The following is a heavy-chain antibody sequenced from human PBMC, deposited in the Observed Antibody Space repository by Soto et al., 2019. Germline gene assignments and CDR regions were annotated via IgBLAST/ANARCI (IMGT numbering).Heavy chain of an antibody. CDR3: AGFTMVRGVISRGFDY. J-gene: IGHJ4*02. CDR2: IYYSGST. D-gene: IGHD3-10*01. CDR1: GGSISSYY. V-gene: IGHV4-59*01. Sequence: SETLSLTCTVSGGSISSYYWSWTRQPPGKGLEWIGYIYYSGSTNYNPSLKSRVTISVDTSKNQFSLKLSSVTAADTAVYYCAGFTMVRGVISRGFDYWGQGTLVTVSS.